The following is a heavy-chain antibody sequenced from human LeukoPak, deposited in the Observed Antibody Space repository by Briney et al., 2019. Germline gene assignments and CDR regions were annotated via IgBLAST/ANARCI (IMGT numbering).Heavy chain of an antibody. CDR3: AKEGPYDVVVVAANDY. J-gene: IGHJ4*02. CDR1: GFTFSSYG. D-gene: IGHD2-15*01. V-gene: IGHV3-30*18. Sequence: GGSLRLSCAASGFTFSSYGMHWVRQALGKGLEWVAVISYDGSNKYYADSVKGRFTISRDNSKNTLYLQMNSLRTEDTAVYYCAKEGPYDVVVVAANDYWGQGTLVTVSS. CDR2: ISYDGSNK.